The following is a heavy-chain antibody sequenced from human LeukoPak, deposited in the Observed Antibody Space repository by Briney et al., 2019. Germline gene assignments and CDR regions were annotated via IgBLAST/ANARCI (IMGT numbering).Heavy chain of an antibody. V-gene: IGHV3-23*01. CDR1: GFTFSNYA. D-gene: IGHD3-22*01. Sequence: GGSLRLSCAASGFTFSNYAMNWVRQAPGKGLEWVSTFSGSGGNTYYADSVKGRFTISRDNSKNTLYLQMNSLRAEDTAVFHCARATSDSSGFVNLWGQGTLVTVSS. CDR3: ARATSDSSGFVNL. J-gene: IGHJ5*02. CDR2: FSGSGGNT.